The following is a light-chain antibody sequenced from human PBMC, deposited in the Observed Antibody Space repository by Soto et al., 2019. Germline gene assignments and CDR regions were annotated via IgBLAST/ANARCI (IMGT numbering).Light chain of an antibody. J-gene: IGLJ1*01. CDR2: GNS. Sequence: QSVLTQPPSVSGAPGQRVTISCSGSSSNIGAGYDVNWYRQLPGTAPKPLIYGNSDRPSGVPDRFSGSKSGTSASLAITGLQAEDEADYFCQSYDRSLRTYVFGTATKVTVL. V-gene: IGLV1-40*01. CDR3: QSYDRSLRTYV. CDR1: SSNIGAGYD.